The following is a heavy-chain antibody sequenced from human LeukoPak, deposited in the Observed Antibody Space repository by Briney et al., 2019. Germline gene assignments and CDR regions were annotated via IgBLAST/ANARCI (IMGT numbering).Heavy chain of an antibody. CDR2: ISSSSSYI. CDR1: GFTFSSYS. V-gene: IGHV3-21*01. J-gene: IGHJ4*02. Sequence: GGSLRLSCAASGFTFSSYSMNWVRQAPGKGLEWVSSISSSSSYIYYADSVKGRFTISRDNAKNSLYLQMNSLRAKDTAVYYCARESTDSSGYYSAAVDYWGQGTLVTVSS. D-gene: IGHD3-22*01. CDR3: ARESTDSSGYYSAAVDY.